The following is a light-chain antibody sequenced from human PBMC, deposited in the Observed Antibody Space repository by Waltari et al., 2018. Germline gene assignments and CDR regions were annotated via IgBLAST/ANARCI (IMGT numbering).Light chain of an antibody. V-gene: IGLV10-54*04. CDR3: SAWDFSLNAHV. CDR2: RNN. Sequence: QAGLTQPPSVSKGLRQTATLTCTGNNNNVGDQGALWLQQHQGHPPKLLSYRNNQRPSGISERFSASRSGNTASLTITGLQPEDEADYYCSAWDFSLNAHVFGTGTMVTVL. CDR1: NNNVGDQG. J-gene: IGLJ1*01.